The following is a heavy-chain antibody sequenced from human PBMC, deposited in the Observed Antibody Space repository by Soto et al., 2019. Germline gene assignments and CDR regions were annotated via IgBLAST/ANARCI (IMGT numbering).Heavy chain of an antibody. CDR3: XXXXXXXXQIRLLWFVELPTLAYGMDV. D-gene: IGHD3-10*01. Sequence: GGSLRLSCAASGFTFSDYYMSWIRQAPGKGLEWVSYISSSSSYTNYADSVKGRFTISRDNAKNSLYLQMNSLRAEDTAVYYCXXXXXXXXQIRLLWFVELPTLAYGMDVWGQGTTVTLSS. J-gene: IGHJ6*02. CDR1: GFTFSDYY. V-gene: IGHV3-11*06. CDR2: ISSSSSYT.